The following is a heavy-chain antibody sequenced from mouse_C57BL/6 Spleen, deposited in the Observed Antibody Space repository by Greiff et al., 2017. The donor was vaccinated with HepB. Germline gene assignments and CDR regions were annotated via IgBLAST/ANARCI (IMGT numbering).Heavy chain of an antibody. CDR1: GFSLSTSGMG. Sequence: QVTLKGSGPGILQSSQTLSLTCSFSGFSLSTSGMGVSWIRQPAGKGLEWLAHIYWDDDKRYNPSLKSRLTISKDTSRNQVFLKITSVDPADTATYSCARYYGSSYVPFDYWGQGTTLTVSS. D-gene: IGHD1-1*01. CDR3: ARYYGSSYVPFDY. V-gene: IGHV8-12*01. J-gene: IGHJ2*01. CDR2: IYWDDDK.